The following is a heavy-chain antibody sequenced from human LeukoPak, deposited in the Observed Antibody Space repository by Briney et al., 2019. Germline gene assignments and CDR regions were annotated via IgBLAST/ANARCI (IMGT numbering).Heavy chain of an antibody. J-gene: IGHJ4*02. CDR3: AKDLHYGSADY. V-gene: IGHV3-53*01. CDR1: GFTVSSNY. D-gene: IGHD3-10*01. CDR2: IYSGGST. Sequence: GGSLRLSCAASGFTVSSNYMSWVRQAPGKGLEWVSVIYSGGSTYYADSVKGRFTISRDNAKNALYLQMNSLRAEDTAVYYCAKDLHYGSADYWGQGTLVTVSS.